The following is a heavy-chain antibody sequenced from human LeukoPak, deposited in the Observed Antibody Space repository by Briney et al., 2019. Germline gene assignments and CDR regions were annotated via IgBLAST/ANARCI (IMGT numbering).Heavy chain of an antibody. J-gene: IGHJ3*02. CDR2: IYYSGST. CDR1: GGSISSYY. V-gene: IGHV4-59*08. D-gene: IGHD3-22*01. Sequence: SETLSLTCTVSGGSISSYYWSWIRQPPGKGLEWIGYIYYSGSTNYNPSLKSRVTISVDMSKNQFSLKLSSVTAADTAVYYCARHDGYCYDSSGYCISDASDIWGQGTMVTVSS. CDR3: ARHDGYCYDSSGYCISDASDI.